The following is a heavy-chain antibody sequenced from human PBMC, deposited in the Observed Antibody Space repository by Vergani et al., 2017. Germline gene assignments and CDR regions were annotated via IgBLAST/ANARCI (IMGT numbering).Heavy chain of an antibody. D-gene: IGHD1-26*01. CDR2: ISSSSSTI. CDR1: GGSFSGYY. J-gene: IGHJ4*02. V-gene: IGHV3-11*04. CDR3: ASAARRPWEPITGDY. Sequence: QVQLQQWGAGLLKPSETLSLTCAVYGGSFSGYYWSWIRQPPGKGLEWVSYISSSSSTIYYADSVKGRFTISRDNAKNSLYLQMNSLRAEDTAVYYCASAARRPWEPITGDYWGQGTLVTVSS.